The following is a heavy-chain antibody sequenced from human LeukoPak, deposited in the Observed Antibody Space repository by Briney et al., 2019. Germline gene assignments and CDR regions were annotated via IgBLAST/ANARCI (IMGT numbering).Heavy chain of an antibody. Sequence: PGGSLRLSCAASGLTFSTFAMSWVRQAPGKGLEWVSAISGSGDTTYYADSVSGRFTISRDNSKNTLYLQMNSVRAEDTAVYYCARSASSGMVRGISPNWGQGTLVTVSS. V-gene: IGHV3-23*01. J-gene: IGHJ4*02. CDR2: ISGSGDTT. CDR1: GLTFSTFA. CDR3: ARSASSGMVRGISPN. D-gene: IGHD3-10*01.